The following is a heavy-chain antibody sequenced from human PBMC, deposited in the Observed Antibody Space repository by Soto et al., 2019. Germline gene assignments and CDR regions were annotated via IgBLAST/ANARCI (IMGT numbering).Heavy chain of an antibody. J-gene: IGHJ6*03. CDR2: INAGNGNT. V-gene: IGHV1-3*01. CDR3: ARDRERYCSSTSCSDGYYYYYYMDV. CDR1: GYTFTSYA. Sequence: QGQLVQSGAEVKKPGASVKVSCKASGYTFTSYAMHWVRQAPGQRLEWMGWINAGNGNTKYSQKFQGRVTITRDTSASTAYMELSSLRSEDTAVYYCARDRERYCSSTSCSDGYYYYYYMDVWGKGTTVTVSS. D-gene: IGHD2-2*01.